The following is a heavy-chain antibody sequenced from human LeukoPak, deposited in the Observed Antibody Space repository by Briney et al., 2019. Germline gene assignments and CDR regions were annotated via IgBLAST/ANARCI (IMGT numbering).Heavy chain of an antibody. V-gene: IGHV3-43*02. J-gene: IGHJ4*02. CDR1: GFAFDDYA. D-gene: IGHD3-3*01. Sequence: GGSLRLSCAASGFAFDDYAMHWVRQAPGKGLEWVSLISGDGDSTYYSDSVKGRFTISRDNRKNSLFLQMNSLRTEDTAFYYCAKDISASVFGVASDYWGQGTLVTVSS. CDR3: AKDISASVFGVASDY. CDR2: ISGDGDST.